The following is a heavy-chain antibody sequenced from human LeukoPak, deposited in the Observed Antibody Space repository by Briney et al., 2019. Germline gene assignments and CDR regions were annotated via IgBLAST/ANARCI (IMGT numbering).Heavy chain of an antibody. CDR3: AKDRSYYDSSGYLIY. CDR2: IRYDGSNK. Sequence: PGGSLRLSCAASGFTFSGYGMHRVRQAPGKGLEWVAFIRYDGSNKYYADSVKGRFTISRDNSKNTLYLQMNSLRAEDTAVYYCAKDRSYYDSSGYLIYWGQGTLVTVSS. J-gene: IGHJ4*02. D-gene: IGHD3-22*01. V-gene: IGHV3-30*02. CDR1: GFTFSGYG.